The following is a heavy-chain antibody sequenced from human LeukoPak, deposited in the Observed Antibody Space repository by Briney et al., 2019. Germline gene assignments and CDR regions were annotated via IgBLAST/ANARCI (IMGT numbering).Heavy chain of an antibody. D-gene: IGHD1-26*01. Sequence: SETLSLTCTVSDGSISSDSYYWSWIRQPAGKGLEWIGRIYTSGSTNYNPSLKSRVTISIDTSKNQFSLKLSSVTAADTAVYYCARGTYGGSYIYWYFDLWGRGTLVTVSS. CDR2: IYTSGST. CDR1: DGSISSDSYY. CDR3: ARGTYGGSYIYWYFDL. V-gene: IGHV4-61*02. J-gene: IGHJ2*01.